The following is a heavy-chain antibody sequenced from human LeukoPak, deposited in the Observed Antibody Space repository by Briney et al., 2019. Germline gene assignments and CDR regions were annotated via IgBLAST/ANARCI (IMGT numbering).Heavy chain of an antibody. V-gene: IGHV1-69*05. CDR1: GGTFSSYA. Sequence: ASVKVSCKASGGTFSSYAISWVRQAPGQGLEWMGGIIAIFGTANYAKTFQGRVTITTDESKSTAYMELSSLRSEDTAVYYCARPPADYYDRRGAYFDYWGQGTLVTVSS. D-gene: IGHD3-22*01. CDR3: ARPPADYYDRRGAYFDY. CDR2: IIAIFGTA. J-gene: IGHJ4*02.